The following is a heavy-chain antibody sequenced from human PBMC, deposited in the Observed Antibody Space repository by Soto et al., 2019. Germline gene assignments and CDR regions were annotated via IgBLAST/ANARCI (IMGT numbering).Heavy chain of an antibody. Sequence: PGGSLRLSCAASGFTFISYGIHWVRQAPGRALAWVAVISYDGRNKFYADSVKGRLNNSRDNSKNTLYLEMNRLRVEDTAVYYCAKVPAALGDYFGMDVWGQGTTVTSP. CDR2: ISYDGRNK. V-gene: IGHV3-30*18. CDR3: AKVPAALGDYFGMDV. CDR1: GFTFISYG. D-gene: IGHD2-2*01. J-gene: IGHJ6*02.